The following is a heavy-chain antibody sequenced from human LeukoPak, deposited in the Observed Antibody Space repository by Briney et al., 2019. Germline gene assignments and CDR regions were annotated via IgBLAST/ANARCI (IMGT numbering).Heavy chain of an antibody. D-gene: IGHD5-12*01. V-gene: IGHV3-66*01. CDR1: GFTVSSNY. J-gene: IGHJ4*02. Sequence: GGSLRLSCAASGFTVSSNYMSRVRQAPGKGLEWVSVIYSGGSTYYADSVKGRFTISRDNSKNTLYLQMNSLRAEDTAVYYCARDVSGYDYVGFDYWGQGTLVTVSS. CDR3: ARDVSGYDYVGFDY. CDR2: IYSGGST.